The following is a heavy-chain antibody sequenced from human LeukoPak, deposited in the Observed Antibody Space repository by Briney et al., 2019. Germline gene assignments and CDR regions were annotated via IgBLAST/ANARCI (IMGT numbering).Heavy chain of an antibody. J-gene: IGHJ5*02. V-gene: IGHV4-61*02. CDR2: IYTSGST. CDR3: ARDAVPRYYYDSSGYYLNWFDP. CDR1: AGSISSGSYY. D-gene: IGHD3-22*01. Sequence: SQTLSLTCSGAAGSISSGSYYWSWIRQPPGKGLEWIRRIYTSGSTNYNPSLKSRVPISVDTSKHQYSLKLSSVTAADTAVYYCARDAVPRYYYDSSGYYLNWFDPWGQGTLVTVSS.